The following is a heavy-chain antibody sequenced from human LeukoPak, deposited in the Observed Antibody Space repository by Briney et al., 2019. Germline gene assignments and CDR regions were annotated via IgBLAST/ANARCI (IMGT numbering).Heavy chain of an antibody. J-gene: IGHJ4*02. Sequence: GGSLRLSCAASGFTFSSYAMSWVRQAPGKGLEWVSAISGSGGSTYYADSVKGRFTISRDNSKNTLYLQVNSLRAEDTAVYYCAGGVDTAMVTIFDYWGQGTLVTVSS. CDR3: AGGVDTAMVTIFDY. D-gene: IGHD5-18*01. CDR1: GFTFSSYA. V-gene: IGHV3-23*01. CDR2: ISGSGGST.